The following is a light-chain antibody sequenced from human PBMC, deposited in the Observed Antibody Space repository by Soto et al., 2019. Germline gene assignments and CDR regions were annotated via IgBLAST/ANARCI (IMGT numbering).Light chain of an antibody. V-gene: IGLV2-14*01. CDR1: SGDIGRYNY. CDR3: TSYTTSATWV. Sequence: QSVLTQPASVLGSPGQSITISCTGTSGDIGRYNYVSWYQQYPGKAPKVVIYEVTNRPPGVSNRFSGSKSGMTASLTISGLQAEDEAKYYCTSYTTSATWVFGGGTKVTVL. CDR2: EVT. J-gene: IGLJ3*02.